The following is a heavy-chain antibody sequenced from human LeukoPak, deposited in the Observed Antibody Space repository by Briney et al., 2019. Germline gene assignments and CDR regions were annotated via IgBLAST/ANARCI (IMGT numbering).Heavy chain of an antibody. CDR3: PNRLTRN. V-gene: IGHV3-23*01. CDR2: ISGSGGST. D-gene: IGHD1-14*01. J-gene: IGHJ4*02. CDR1: GFTFSSYA. Sequence: GGSLRLSCAASGFTFSSYAMSWVRQAPGKGLEWVSAISGSGGSTYYADSVNGRFTISRDNSKNTLYLQMNSLRAEDTAVSYWPNRLTRNWGQGTLVTVSS.